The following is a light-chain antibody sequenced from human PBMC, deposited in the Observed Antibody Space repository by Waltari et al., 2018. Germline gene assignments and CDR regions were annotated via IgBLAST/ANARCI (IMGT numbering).Light chain of an antibody. Sequence: IQMTQSPSSLSASVGDRVSIPCRASQGIDTDLTWFQQKPGNAPKSLIYGAFILQGGAPSKFGGSGSGTDFTLTSSSLQPGDSATYYCQQYNSWPPSFGQGTHLEIK. CDR3: QQYNSWPPS. J-gene: IGKJ2*03. CDR1: QGIDTD. V-gene: IGKV1-16*02. CDR2: GAF.